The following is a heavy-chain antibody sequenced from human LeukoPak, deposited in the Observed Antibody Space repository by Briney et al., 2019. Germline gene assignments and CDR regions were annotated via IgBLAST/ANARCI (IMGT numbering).Heavy chain of an antibody. CDR1: GYTFTGYY. CDR2: INPNSGGT. CDR3: AGGTYGSGSYYKYYYYGMDV. J-gene: IGHJ6*02. D-gene: IGHD3-10*01. Sequence: ASVKVACKASGYTFTGYYMHWVRQAPGQVLEWMGWINPNSGGTNYAQKFQGRVTMTRDTSISTAYMELSRLRSDDTAVYYCAGGTYGSGSYYKYYYYGMDVWGQGTTVTVSS. V-gene: IGHV1-2*02.